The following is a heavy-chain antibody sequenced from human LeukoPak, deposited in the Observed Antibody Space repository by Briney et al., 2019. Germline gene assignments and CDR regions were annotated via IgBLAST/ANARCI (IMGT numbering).Heavy chain of an antibody. Sequence: ASVKVSCKASGGTFSSYAIRWVRQAPGQGLEWMGRIIPILGIANYAQKFQGRVTITADKSTSTAYMELSSLRSEDTAVYYCARGLAVASGLDFDYWGQGTLVTVSS. CDR2: IIPILGIA. V-gene: IGHV1-69*04. J-gene: IGHJ4*02. CDR3: ARGLAVASGLDFDY. D-gene: IGHD6-19*01. CDR1: GGTFSSYA.